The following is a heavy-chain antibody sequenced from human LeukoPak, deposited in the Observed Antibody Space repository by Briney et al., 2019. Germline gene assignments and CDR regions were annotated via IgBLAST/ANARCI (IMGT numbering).Heavy chain of an antibody. J-gene: IGHJ4*02. D-gene: IGHD4-11*01. CDR1: GYIFTDNY. CDR3: ARDLTANIDSSY. Sequence: GASVKVSCKASGYIFTDNYMHWVRQTPGQGLEWIAWINPKTGATAYAQRFQGRITVTSDTSINTAYMDLSSLTSDDTAVFYCARDLTANIDSSYWGQGTLVTV. CDR2: INPKTGAT. V-gene: IGHV1-2*02.